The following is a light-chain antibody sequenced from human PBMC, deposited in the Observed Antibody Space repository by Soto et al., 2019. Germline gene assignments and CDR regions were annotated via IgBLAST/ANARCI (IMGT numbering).Light chain of an antibody. CDR2: GAS. J-gene: IGKJ1*01. CDR1: QSVSSSY. Sequence: EIVLTQSPGTLSLSPGERATLSCRASQSVSSSYLAWYQQKPGQAPRLLIYGASSRATGTPDRFSGSGSGTDFTLTISRLEPEDFAVYYRQQYGGSPWTFGQGTKVDIK. V-gene: IGKV3-20*01. CDR3: QQYGGSPWT.